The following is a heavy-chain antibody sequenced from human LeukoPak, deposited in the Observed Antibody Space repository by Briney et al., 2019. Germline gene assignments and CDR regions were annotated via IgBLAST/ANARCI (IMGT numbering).Heavy chain of an antibody. CDR3: ARDGPTSGSYSTYFDY. D-gene: IGHD1-26*01. CDR1: GGSISSYY. Sequence: PSETVSLTCTVSGGSISSYYWNWIRQPPGRGLEWIGYMHYSGSTTLNPSLKRRVTLSVDTSKNLFSLKLSSVTAADTAVYYCARDGPTSGSYSTYFDYWGQGTLVTVSS. CDR2: MHYSGST. V-gene: IGHV4-59*12. J-gene: IGHJ4*02.